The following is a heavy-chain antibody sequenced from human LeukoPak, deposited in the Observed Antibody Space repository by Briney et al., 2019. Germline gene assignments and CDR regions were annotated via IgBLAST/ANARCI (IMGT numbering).Heavy chain of an antibody. CDR3: PRGVTTGLDWFDP. V-gene: IGHV4-59*01. CDR2: IQYSGTI. D-gene: IGHD2-21*02. J-gene: IGHJ5*02. Sequence: SETLSLTCTVSGGSIISYYWSWIRQPPGKGVEWIGYIQYSGTINYNPSLKSRVTISVDTSKNQFSLRLSSVTAADTAVYYCPRGVTTGLDWFDPWGQGTLVIVSS. CDR1: GGSIISYY.